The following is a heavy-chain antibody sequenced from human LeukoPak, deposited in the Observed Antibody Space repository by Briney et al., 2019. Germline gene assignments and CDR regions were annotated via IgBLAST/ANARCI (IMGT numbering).Heavy chain of an antibody. CDR2: INTNTGNP. V-gene: IGHV7-4-1*02. CDR1: GYTFASYA. CDR3: ARGPYYDYVWGSYRYSWFDP. D-gene: IGHD3-16*02. J-gene: IGHJ5*02. Sequence: ASVKVSCKASGYTFASYAMNWVRQAPGQGLGWMGWINTNTGNPTYAQGFTGRFVFSLDTSVSTAYLQISSLKAEDTAVYYCARGPYYDYVWGSYRYSWFDPWGQGTLVTVS.